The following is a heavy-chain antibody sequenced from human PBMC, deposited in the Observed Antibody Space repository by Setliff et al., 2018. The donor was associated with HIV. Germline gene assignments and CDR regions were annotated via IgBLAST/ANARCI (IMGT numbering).Heavy chain of an antibody. CDR2: IHSSGST. J-gene: IGHJ4*02. CDR1: GGSISGYH. D-gene: IGHD3-10*01. CDR3: ARGGITTMVRGVTYPYPLYYFDS. Sequence: SETLSLTCTVSGGSISGYHWSWIRQPAVKGLEWIGRIHSSGSTSYNPSLRSRVTMSVDTSRNEFSLTLSSVTAADTAMYYCARGGITTMVRGVTYPYPLYYFDSWGQGALVTVS. V-gene: IGHV4-4*07.